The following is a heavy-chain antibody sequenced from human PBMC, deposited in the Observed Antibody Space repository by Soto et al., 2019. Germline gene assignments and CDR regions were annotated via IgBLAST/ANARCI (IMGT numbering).Heavy chain of an antibody. CDR3: ARELQGISYSAY. Sequence: IHGVRQAPGQSLEWMGWINAGNGNTKYSQKFQGRVTITRDTSASTAYMELSSLRSEDTAVYSCARELQGISYSAYRGLRTPVTVSS. CDR2: INAGNGNT. V-gene: IGHV1-3*01. J-gene: IGHJ4*01. D-gene: IGHD4-4*01.